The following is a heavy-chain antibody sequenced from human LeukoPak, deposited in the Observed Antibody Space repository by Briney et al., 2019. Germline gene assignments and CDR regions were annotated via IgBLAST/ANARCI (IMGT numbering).Heavy chain of an antibody. V-gene: IGHV1-69*05. D-gene: IGHD5-18*01. CDR1: GGTFSSYA. CDR3: ASRRGYSYGYGP. J-gene: IGHJ5*02. CDR2: IIPIFGTA. Sequence: SVKVSCKASGGTFSSYAISWVRQAPGQGLEWMGGIIPIFGTANYAQKFQGRVTITTDESTSTAYMELSSLRSEDTAVYYCASRRGYSYGYGPWGQGTLVTVSS.